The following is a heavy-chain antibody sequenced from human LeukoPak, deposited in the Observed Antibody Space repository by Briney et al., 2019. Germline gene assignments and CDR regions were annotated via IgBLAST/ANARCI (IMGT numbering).Heavy chain of an antibody. J-gene: IGHJ4*02. CDR1: GGTFSSYA. V-gene: IGHV1-69*05. Sequence: SVKVSCKASGGTFSSYAISWVRQAPGQGLEWMGGIIPIFGTANYAQKFQGRVTITTDESTSTAYMELSSLRSEDTAVYYCAREGWNQYYFDYWGQGTLVTVSS. CDR3: AREGWNQYYFDY. CDR2: IIPIFGTA. D-gene: IGHD1-1*01.